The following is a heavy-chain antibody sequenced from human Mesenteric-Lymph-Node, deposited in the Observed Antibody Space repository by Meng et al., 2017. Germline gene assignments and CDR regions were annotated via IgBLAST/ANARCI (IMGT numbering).Heavy chain of an antibody. J-gene: IGHJ2*01. CDR2: IYNSGST. Sequence: QGQRQESGPGLVKPSQTLSLTCTVSGGSISSSNYYWSWIRQPPGKGLEWSGHIYNSGSTYYNPSLKSRITISVDTSKNQFSLKLSSVTAADTAVYYCARGQKGYFDLWGRGTLVTVSS. CDR3: ARGQKGYFDL. V-gene: IGHV4-30-4*01. CDR1: GGSISSSNYY.